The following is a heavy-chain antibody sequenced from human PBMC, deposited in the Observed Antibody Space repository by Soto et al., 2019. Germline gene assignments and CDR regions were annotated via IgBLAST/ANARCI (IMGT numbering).Heavy chain of an antibody. J-gene: IGHJ4*02. Sequence: QVQLQESGPGLVKPSQTLSLTCSVSGGSIGSGNFYWSWIRQPPGTGLEWLTSNYHTGTIYITPSLRSRLTISTDTARNQFSLNLTSVTAADTALYFCARQNVQIGPGFFDYWGRGTLVTVSS. CDR3: ARQNVQIGPGFFDY. V-gene: IGHV4-30-4*01. D-gene: IGHD3-10*02. CDR1: GGSIGSGNFY. CDR2: NYHTGTI.